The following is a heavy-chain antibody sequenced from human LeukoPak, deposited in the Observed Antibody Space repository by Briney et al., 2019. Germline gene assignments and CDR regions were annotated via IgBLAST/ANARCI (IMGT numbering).Heavy chain of an antibody. CDR1: GYTFTGYY. CDR3: ARLQLANDAFDI. V-gene: IGHV1-2*02. D-gene: IGHD6-13*01. J-gene: IGHJ3*02. Sequence: GASVKVSCKASGYTFTGYYMHWVRQAPGQGLEWMGWINPNSGGTNYAQKFQGRVTMTRDTSISTAYMELSRLRSEDTAVYYCARLQLANDAFDIWGQGTMVTVSS. CDR2: INPNSGGT.